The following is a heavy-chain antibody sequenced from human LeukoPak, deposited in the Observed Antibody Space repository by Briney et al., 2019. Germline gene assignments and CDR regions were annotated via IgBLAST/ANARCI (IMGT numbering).Heavy chain of an antibody. CDR2: INPNSGGT. CDR1: GYTFTGYY. J-gene: IGHJ4*02. D-gene: IGHD3-10*01. Sequence: ASVKVSCKASGYTFTGYYMRWERQAPGQGLEWVGWINPNSGGTNYAQKFQGRVTMTRDTSISTAYMELSRLRADDTAVYYCARDSGSGSYLFDYWGQGTLVTVSS. V-gene: IGHV1-2*02. CDR3: ARDSGSGSYLFDY.